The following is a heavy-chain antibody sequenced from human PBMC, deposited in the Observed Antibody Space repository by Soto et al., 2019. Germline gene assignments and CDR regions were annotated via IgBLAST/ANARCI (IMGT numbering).Heavy chain of an antibody. CDR1: GYTFTSYG. CDR2: ISAYNGNT. J-gene: IGHJ4*02. CDR3: ARDIVVVVAATLLDY. V-gene: IGHV1-18*01. Sequence: ASVKVSCKASGYTFTSYGISRVRQAPGQGLEWMGWISAYNGNTNYAQKLQGRVTMTTDTSTSTAYMELRSLRSDDTAVYYCARDIVVVVAATLLDYWGQGTLVTVSS. D-gene: IGHD2-15*01.